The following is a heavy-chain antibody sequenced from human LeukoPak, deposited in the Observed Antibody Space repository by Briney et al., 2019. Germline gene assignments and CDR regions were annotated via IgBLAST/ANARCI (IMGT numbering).Heavy chain of an antibody. V-gene: IGHV3-74*01. J-gene: IGHJ1*01. CDR3: ANGDRTRIAVAQH. Sequence: GGSLRLSCAASGFTLSSYWMHWVRQAPGKGLVWVSRINSDGSSTGYADSVKGRFTISRDNSKNSLYLQMNSLRTEDTALYYCANGDRTRIAVAQHWGQGTLVTVSS. CDR1: GFTLSSYW. D-gene: IGHD6-19*01. CDR2: INSDGSST.